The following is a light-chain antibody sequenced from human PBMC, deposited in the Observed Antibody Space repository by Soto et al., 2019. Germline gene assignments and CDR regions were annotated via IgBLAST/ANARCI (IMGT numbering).Light chain of an antibody. Sequence: LTQSAATLSLSPGERATLSCRASQSVSSYLAWYQQKPGQAPRLLIYDASNRATGIPARFSGSGSGTDFTLTISSLEPEDFAVYYCQQRSSWPWTFGQGTKVDIK. J-gene: IGKJ1*01. CDR2: DAS. CDR3: QQRSSWPWT. V-gene: IGKV3-11*01. CDR1: QSVSSY.